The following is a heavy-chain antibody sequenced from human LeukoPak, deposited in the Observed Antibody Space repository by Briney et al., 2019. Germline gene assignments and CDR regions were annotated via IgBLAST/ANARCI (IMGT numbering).Heavy chain of an antibody. J-gene: IGHJ3*02. CDR3: ARARDYGSGKANAFDI. V-gene: IGHV3-7*05. D-gene: IGHD3-10*01. CDR1: GFTFSSYL. Sequence: PGGSLRLSCAPSGFTFSSYLMSWVRQAPGKGLEWVANRKREGSEKYYVDSVKGRLTISRDNAENSLSLQMNRLRAEDTAVYYCARARDYGSGKANAFDIWGQGTMVTVSS. CDR2: RKREGSEK.